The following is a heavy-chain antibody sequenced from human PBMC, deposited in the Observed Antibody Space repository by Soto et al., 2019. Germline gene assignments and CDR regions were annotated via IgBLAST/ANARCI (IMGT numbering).Heavy chain of an antibody. Sequence: GGLMSLSCAASGFTVSSNYMGWVRQAPGKGLEWVSAIYSGGSIYYADSVKGRFTISRDNSKNTLYLQMNSLRAEDTAVYYCARDMVRGMDVWGQGTTVTVS. V-gene: IGHV3-66*01. D-gene: IGHD3-10*01. CDR2: IYSGGSI. J-gene: IGHJ6*02. CDR1: GFTVSSNY. CDR3: ARDMVRGMDV.